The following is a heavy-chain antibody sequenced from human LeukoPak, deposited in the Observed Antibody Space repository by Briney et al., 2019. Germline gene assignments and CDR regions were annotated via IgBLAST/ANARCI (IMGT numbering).Heavy chain of an antibody. CDR3: ARSRITGTMYYFDY. J-gene: IGHJ4*02. CDR1: GGSISSADYY. V-gene: IGHV4-30-2*01. Sequence: SETLSLTCTVSGGSISSADYYWTWIRQPPGKGLEWIGYIYHSGSTYYNPSLKSRVTISVDRSKNQFSLKLSSVTAADSAVYYCARSRITGTMYYFDYWGQGTLVTVSS. CDR2: IYHSGST. D-gene: IGHD1-20*01.